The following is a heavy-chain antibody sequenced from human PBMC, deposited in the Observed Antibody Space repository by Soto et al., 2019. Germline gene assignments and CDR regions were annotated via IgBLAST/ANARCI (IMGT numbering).Heavy chain of an antibody. CDR2: ISSSSSYI. J-gene: IGHJ6*02. CDR1: GFTFSSYS. Sequence: PGGSLRLSCAASGFTFSSYSMNWVRQAPGKGLEWVSSISSSSSYIYYADSVKGRFTISRDNAKNSLYLQMNSLRAEDTAVCYCASFSNYDFWSGYYTPYYYYYGMDVWGQGTTVTVSS. CDR3: ASFSNYDFWSGYYTPYYYYYGMDV. V-gene: IGHV3-21*01. D-gene: IGHD3-3*01.